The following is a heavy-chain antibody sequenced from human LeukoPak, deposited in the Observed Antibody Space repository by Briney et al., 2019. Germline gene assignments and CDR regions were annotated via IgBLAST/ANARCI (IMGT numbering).Heavy chain of an antibody. CDR1: GYSISSGYY. Sequence: SETLSLTCNVSGYSISSGYYWGWIRQPPGKGLQWIGTIYTSGSTNYNPSLKSRVTMSVDTSKNLFSLKLNSVTAADTAVYYCARAPTFGYWFDPWGQGTLVTVSS. V-gene: IGHV4-38-2*02. CDR2: IYTSGST. J-gene: IGHJ5*02. D-gene: IGHD3-10*02. CDR3: ARAPTFGYWFDP.